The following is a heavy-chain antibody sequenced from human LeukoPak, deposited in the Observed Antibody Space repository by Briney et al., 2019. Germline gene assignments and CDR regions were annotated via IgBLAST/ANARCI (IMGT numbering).Heavy chain of an antibody. J-gene: IGHJ1*01. CDR1: GFTFPSSI. Sequence: VASVTVSCKATGFTFPSSIRQGVRQARGQRLEWIGWIVVGSGNTNYAQKFQERVTITRDKSTSTAYMELSSLRSEDTAVYYCAAGIGSRPEYFHHWGQGTLVTVSS. CDR2: IVVGSGNT. V-gene: IGHV1-58*02. CDR3: AAGIGSRPEYFHH. D-gene: IGHD1-26*01.